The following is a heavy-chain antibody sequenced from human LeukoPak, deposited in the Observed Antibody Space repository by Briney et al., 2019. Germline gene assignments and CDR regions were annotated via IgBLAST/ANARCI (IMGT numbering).Heavy chain of an antibody. CDR2: ISSGGSIT. V-gene: IGHV3-48*03. CDR1: GFIFSSYE. D-gene: IGHD6-19*01. J-gene: IGHJ4*02. CDR3: ARIAVTGMWYFDY. Sequence: GGSLRLSCAASGFIFSSYEMKWVRQAPGKGLEGVSYISSGGSITYYADSVKGRFTISRDNAKKSLYLQMNSLRAEDTAVYYCARIAVTGMWYFDYWGQGTQVTVSS.